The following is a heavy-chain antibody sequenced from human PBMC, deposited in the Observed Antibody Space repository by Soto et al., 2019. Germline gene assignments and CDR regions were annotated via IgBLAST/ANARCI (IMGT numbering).Heavy chain of an antibody. V-gene: IGHV3-74*01. D-gene: IGHD2-15*01. CDR3: AVVGAKGKAY. CDR1: GFTFSNYW. J-gene: IGHJ4*02. CDR2: INSDGSST. Sequence: EVQLVESGGGLVQPGGSLRLSCAASGFTFSNYWMHWVRQAPGKVLVWVSRINSDGSSTSYADSVKGRFTISRDNAKNTLYLQMNSLRAEDTAVYYCAVVGAKGKAYWGQGTLVTVSS.